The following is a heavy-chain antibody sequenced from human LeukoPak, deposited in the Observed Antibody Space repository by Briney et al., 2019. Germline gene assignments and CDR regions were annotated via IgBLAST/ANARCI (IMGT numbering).Heavy chain of an antibody. J-gene: IGHJ6*02. Sequence: ASVKVSCKASGYTFTSYYMHWVRQAPGQGLEWMGIINPSGGSTSYAQKFQGRVTMTRDTSTSTVYMELSSLRSEDTAVYYCARDEANYYDSSGYGMDVWGQGTTVTVSS. D-gene: IGHD3-22*01. CDR1: GYTFTSYY. CDR3: ARDEANYYDSSGYGMDV. V-gene: IGHV1-46*01. CDR2: INPSGGST.